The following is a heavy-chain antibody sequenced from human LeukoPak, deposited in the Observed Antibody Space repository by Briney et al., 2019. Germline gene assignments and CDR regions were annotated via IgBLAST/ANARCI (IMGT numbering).Heavy chain of an antibody. D-gene: IGHD4-17*01. CDR2: IYSGGST. Sequence: PGGSLRLSCAASGSTVSSNYMSWVRQAPGKGLEWVSVIYSGGSTYYADSVKGRFTISRDNSKNTLYLQMNSLRAEDTAVYYCARDYGDYGGPFDYWGQGTLVTVSS. CDR1: GSTVSSNY. CDR3: ARDYGDYGGPFDY. V-gene: IGHV3-53*01. J-gene: IGHJ4*02.